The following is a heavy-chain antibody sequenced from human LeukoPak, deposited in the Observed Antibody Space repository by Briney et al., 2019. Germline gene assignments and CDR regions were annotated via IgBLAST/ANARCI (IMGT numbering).Heavy chain of an antibody. CDR2: IYYSGST. D-gene: IGHD2-2*01. CDR3: ARLRGSSINI. V-gene: IGHV4-39*01. J-gene: IGHJ3*02. Sequence: PSETLSLTCTVSGGSISSSSYYWGWIRQPPGKGLERIGSIYYSGSTYYNPSLKSRVTISVDTSKNQFSLKLSSVTAADTAVYYCARLRGSSINIWGQGTMVTVSS. CDR1: GGSISSSSYY.